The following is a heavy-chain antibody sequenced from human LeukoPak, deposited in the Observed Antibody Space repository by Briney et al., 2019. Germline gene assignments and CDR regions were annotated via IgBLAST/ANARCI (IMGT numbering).Heavy chain of an antibody. D-gene: IGHD1-26*01. V-gene: IGHV4-39*01. CDR2: IYNRRST. CDR3: ARLLIAGATGGSAFDI. J-gene: IGHJ3*02. CDR1: GGSISSSSYY. Sequence: PSETLSLTCTVSGGSISSSSYYWGWIRQPPGKGLEWIGSIYNRRSTYYNPSLKSRVTISVDTSKNQFSLKLSSVTAADTAVYYCARLLIAGATGGSAFDIWGQGTMVTVSS.